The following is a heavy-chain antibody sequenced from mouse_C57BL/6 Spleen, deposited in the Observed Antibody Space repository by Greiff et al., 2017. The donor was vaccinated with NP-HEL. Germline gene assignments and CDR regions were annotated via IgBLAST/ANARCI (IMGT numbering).Heavy chain of an antibody. CDR3: ARLLRWYFDV. CDR2: ISGGGGNT. V-gene: IGHV5-9*01. J-gene: IGHJ1*03. CDR1: GFTFSSYT. D-gene: IGHD1-1*01. Sequence: EVKLVESGGGLVKPGGFLKLSCAASGFTFSSYTMSWVRQTPEKRLEWVATISGGGGNTYYPDSVKGRFTISRDNAKNTLYLQMSSLRSEDTALYYCARLLRWYFDVWGTGTTVTVSS.